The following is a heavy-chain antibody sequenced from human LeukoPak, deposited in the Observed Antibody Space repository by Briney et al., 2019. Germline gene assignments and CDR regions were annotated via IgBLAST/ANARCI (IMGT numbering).Heavy chain of an antibody. CDR2: INHSGST. V-gene: IGHV4-34*01. Sequence: SETLFLTCAVYGGSFSGYYWSWIRQPPGKGLEWIGEINHSGSTNYDPSLKSRVTISVDTSKNQFSLKLSSVTAADTAVYYCARGSDSSGHYSLDFDYWGQGTLVTVSS. J-gene: IGHJ4*02. CDR1: GGSFSGYY. D-gene: IGHD3-22*01. CDR3: ARGSDSSGHYSLDFDY.